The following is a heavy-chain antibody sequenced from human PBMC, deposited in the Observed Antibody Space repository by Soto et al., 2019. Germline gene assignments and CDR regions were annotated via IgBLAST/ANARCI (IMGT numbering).Heavy chain of an antibody. Sequence: GASVKVSCKASGYTFTGYYMHWVRQAPGQGLEWMGWINPNSGGTNYAQKFQGRVTMTRDTSISTAYMELSRLRSDDTAVYYCARMVVRGPPTGHNWFDPWGQGTLVTVS. CDR1: GYTFTGYY. J-gene: IGHJ5*02. CDR2: INPNSGGT. D-gene: IGHD3-10*01. CDR3: ARMVVRGPPTGHNWFDP. V-gene: IGHV1-2*02.